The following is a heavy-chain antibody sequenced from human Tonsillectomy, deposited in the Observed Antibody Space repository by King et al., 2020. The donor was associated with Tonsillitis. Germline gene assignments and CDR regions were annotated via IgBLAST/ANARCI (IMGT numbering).Heavy chain of an antibody. V-gene: IGHV3-21*01. D-gene: IGHD4-17*01. CDR3: ARGGAYGDYRSFDY. J-gene: IGHJ4*02. CDR1: GFTFSSYS. CDR2: ISGSSTYI. Sequence: VQLVESGGGLVKPGGSLRLSCAASGFTFSSYSMNWVRQAPGRGLEWVSSISGSSTYIYYADSVKGRFPISRDNAKNSLYLQMNSLRAEDTAVYYCARGGAYGDYRSFDYWGQGTLVTVSS.